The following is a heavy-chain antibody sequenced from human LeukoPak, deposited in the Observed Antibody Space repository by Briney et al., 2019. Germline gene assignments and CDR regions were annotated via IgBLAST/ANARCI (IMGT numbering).Heavy chain of an antibody. CDR1: GGSISSYY. J-gene: IGHJ4*02. D-gene: IGHD5-18*01. CDR3: AREVETGYSYGSRYYFDY. Sequence: PSETLSLTCTVSGGSISSYYWSWIRQPPGKGLEWIGYIYYSGSTNYNPSLKSRVTISVDTSKNQFSLKLSSVTAADTAVYYCAREVETGYSYGSRYYFDYWGQGTLVTVSS. CDR2: IYYSGST. V-gene: IGHV4-59*01.